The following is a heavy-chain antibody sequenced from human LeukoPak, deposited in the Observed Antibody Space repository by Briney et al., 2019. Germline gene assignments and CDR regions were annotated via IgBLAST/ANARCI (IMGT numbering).Heavy chain of an antibody. CDR2: VSYSGRT. J-gene: IGHJ4*02. CDR1: GASISNYY. CDR3: ASRSSIWSGYQDTLYYFDS. V-gene: IGHV4-59*01. D-gene: IGHD3-3*01. Sequence: SETLSLTCTVSGASISNYYWSWIRQPPGKGLECIGYVSYSGRTNHNPSLKSRVTISVDTSKNQFSLKLSSVTAADTAVYYCASRSSIWSGYQDTLYYFDSWGQGTLVTVSS.